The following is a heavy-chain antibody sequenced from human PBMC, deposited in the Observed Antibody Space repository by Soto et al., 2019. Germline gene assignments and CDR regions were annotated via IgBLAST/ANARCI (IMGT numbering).Heavy chain of an antibody. D-gene: IGHD2-8*01. V-gene: IGHV1-2*04. J-gene: IGHJ6*02. CDR1: GYSFTDYH. Sequence: PSVKVSCKASGYSFTDYHIHWVRQAPGQGLEWLGRINPKSGVTSTAQKFQGWVTMTTDTSISTASMELTRLTSDDTAIYYCARGDSTDCSNGVCSFFYNHDMDVWGQGTTVTVSS. CDR3: ARGDSTDCSNGVCSFFYNHDMDV. CDR2: INPKSGVT.